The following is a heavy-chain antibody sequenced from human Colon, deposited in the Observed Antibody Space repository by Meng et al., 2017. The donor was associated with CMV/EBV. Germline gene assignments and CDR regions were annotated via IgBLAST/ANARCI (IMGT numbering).Heavy chain of an antibody. Sequence: ISSSSHYWAWIRQPPGKGLEWIGSIYYSGNTFYNPSLGSRVTMSMDTSYNQFSLKVTSVTAADTAVYYCVREGGSGFLEWLSTFDSWGQGTLVTVSS. J-gene: IGHJ5*01. CDR3: VREGGSGFLEWLSTFDS. D-gene: IGHD3-3*01. CDR2: IYYSGNT. V-gene: IGHV4-39*07. CDR1: ISSSSHY.